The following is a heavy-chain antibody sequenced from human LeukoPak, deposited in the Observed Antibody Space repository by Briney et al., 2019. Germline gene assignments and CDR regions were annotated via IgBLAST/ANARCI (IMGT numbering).Heavy chain of an antibody. D-gene: IGHD1-7*01. Sequence: VGSLRLSCAASGFSFSGYTMNWVRQAPGKGLEWLACISSLSSYIYYADSLKGRFTISRDNAKNSLYLQMNSLRAEDTAVYYCARVPVADWNYVSWYFDLWGRGTLVTVSS. V-gene: IGHV3-21*01. J-gene: IGHJ2*01. CDR1: GFSFSGYT. CDR3: ARVPVADWNYVSWYFDL. CDR2: ISSLSSYI.